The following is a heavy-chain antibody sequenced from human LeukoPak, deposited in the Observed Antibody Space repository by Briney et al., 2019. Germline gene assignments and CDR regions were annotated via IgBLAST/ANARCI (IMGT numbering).Heavy chain of an antibody. CDR1: GGSISSGGYY. V-gene: IGHV4-31*03. CDR2: IYHSGST. D-gene: IGHD3-10*01. J-gene: IGHJ5*02. CDR3: ARDHSGSPNWFDP. Sequence: SETLSLTCTVSGGSISSGGYYWSWIRQHPGKGLEWIGYIYHSGSTYYNPSLKSRVTISVDTSKNQFSLKLSSVTAADTAVYYCARDHSGSPNWFDPWGQGTLVTVSS.